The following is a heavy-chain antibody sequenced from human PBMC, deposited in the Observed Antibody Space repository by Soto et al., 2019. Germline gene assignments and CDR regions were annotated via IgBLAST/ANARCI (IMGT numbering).Heavy chain of an antibody. CDR3: TRVRDSETYFDY. CDR2: INSDGSSI. V-gene: IGHV3-74*02. CDR1: GFTFSSYA. Sequence: EVQLLESGGGLVQPGGSLRLSCAASGFTFSSYAMSWVRQAPGKGLEWVSRINSDGSSIDYADSVKGRFTISRDNAKNTLYLQMNSLRAEDTAVYYCTRVRDSETYFDYWGQGTLVTVSS. D-gene: IGHD1-26*01. J-gene: IGHJ4*02.